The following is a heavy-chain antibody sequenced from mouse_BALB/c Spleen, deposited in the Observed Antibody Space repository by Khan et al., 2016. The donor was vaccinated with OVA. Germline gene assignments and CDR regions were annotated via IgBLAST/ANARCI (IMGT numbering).Heavy chain of an antibody. J-gene: IGHJ1*01. D-gene: IGHD1-1*01. V-gene: IGHV2-9-2*01. CDR1: GFSLTSYD. CDR3: VRRGHYYGSFYWYFDV. CDR2: IWTGGGT. Sequence: VKLEESGPGLVAPSQSLSITCTVSGFSLTSYDISWIRQPPGKGLEWLGVIWTGGGTNYNSAFMSRLSISKDNSKSQVFLKMNSLQTDDTAIYYCVRRGHYYGSFYWYFDVWGAGTTVTVSS.